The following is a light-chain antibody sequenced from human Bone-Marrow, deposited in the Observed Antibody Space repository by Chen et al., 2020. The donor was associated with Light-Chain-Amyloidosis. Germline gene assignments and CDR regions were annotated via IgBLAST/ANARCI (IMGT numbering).Light chain of an antibody. CDR3: QSYQGSSQGV. J-gene: IGLJ3*02. Sequence: NFMLTQPHSVSESPGKTVIISCTRSSGSIATNYVQWYQQRPGSSPTTVIYEDDQRPSGVPDRFSCSFDRCSNSASLTSSGLKSEDEADYCCQSYQGSSQGVFGGGTKLTVL. CDR1: SGSIATNY. V-gene: IGLV6-57*01. CDR2: EDD.